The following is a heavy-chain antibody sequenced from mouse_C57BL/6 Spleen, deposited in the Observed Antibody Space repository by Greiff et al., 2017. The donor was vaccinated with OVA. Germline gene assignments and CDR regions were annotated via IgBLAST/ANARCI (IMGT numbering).Heavy chain of an antibody. V-gene: IGHV1-54*01. CDR3: ARGELGRRAMDY. CDR2: INPGSGGT. J-gene: IGHJ4*01. CDR1: GYAFTNYL. Sequence: QVQLQQSGAELVRPGTSVKVSCKASGYAFTNYLIEWVKQRPGQGLEWIGVINPGSGGTNYNEKFKGKATLTADTSSSTAYMQLSSLTSEDSAVYFCARGELGRRAMDYWGQGTSVTVSS. D-gene: IGHD4-1*01.